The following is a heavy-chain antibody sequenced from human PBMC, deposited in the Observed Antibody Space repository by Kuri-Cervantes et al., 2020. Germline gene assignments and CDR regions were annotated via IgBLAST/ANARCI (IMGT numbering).Heavy chain of an antibody. V-gene: IGHV3-23*01. Sequence: GESLKISCAASGFTFSSYAMSWVRQAPGKGLEWVSAISGSGGSTYYADSVKGRFTISRDNAKNSLYLQMNSLRAEDTALYYCAKDKGSGSYNYYYGMDVWGQGTTVTVSS. CDR1: GFTFSSYA. CDR2: ISGSGGST. J-gene: IGHJ6*02. CDR3: AKDKGSGSYNYYYGMDV. D-gene: IGHD3-10*01.